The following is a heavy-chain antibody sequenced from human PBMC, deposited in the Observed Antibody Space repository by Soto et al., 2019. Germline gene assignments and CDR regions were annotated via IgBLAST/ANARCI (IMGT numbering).Heavy chain of an antibody. Sequence: EVQLLESGGGLVQPGGSLRLSCAASGFTFSSSSMTWVRQAPGKGLEWVSSIIGSGATTYYADSVKGRFTISRDNSKNSLYLQMNSLRAEDTAVYYCAKLTTTWGQGTLVTVSS. J-gene: IGHJ4*02. CDR1: GFTFSSSS. V-gene: IGHV3-23*01. CDR3: AKLTTT. CDR2: IIGSGATT. D-gene: IGHD4-17*01.